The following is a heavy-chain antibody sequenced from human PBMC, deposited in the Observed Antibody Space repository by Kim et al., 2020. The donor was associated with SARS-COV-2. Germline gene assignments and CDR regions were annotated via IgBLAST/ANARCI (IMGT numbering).Heavy chain of an antibody. CDR1: GFTFDDYG. CDR2: INWNGGST. Sequence: GGSLRLFCAASGFTFDDYGMSWVRQAPGKGLEWVSGINWNGGSTGYADSVKGRFTISRDNAKNSLYLQMNSLRAEDTALYHCARVKYYDYVWGSYPPYWYFDLWGRGTLVTVSS. D-gene: IGHD3-16*02. CDR3: ARVKYYDYVWGSYPPYWYFDL. J-gene: IGHJ2*01. V-gene: IGHV3-20*01.